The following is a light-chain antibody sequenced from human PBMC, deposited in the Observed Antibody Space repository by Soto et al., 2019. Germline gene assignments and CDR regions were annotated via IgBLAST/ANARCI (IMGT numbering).Light chain of an antibody. CDR2: KAS. CDR1: QTISSW. J-gene: IGKJ1*01. V-gene: IGKV1-5*03. CDR3: QPSFSTPRT. Sequence: IQMTQSPSTLSGSVGDRVTITCRASQTISSWLAWYQQKPGKAPKLLIYKASTLKSGVPSRFSGSGSGTEFTLTISSLQPDDFGTYYCQPSFSTPRTFGQGTKVDIK.